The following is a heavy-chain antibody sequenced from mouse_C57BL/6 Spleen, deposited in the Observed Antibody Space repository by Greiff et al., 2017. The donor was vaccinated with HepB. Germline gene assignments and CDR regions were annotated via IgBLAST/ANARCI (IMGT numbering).Heavy chain of an antibody. CDR3: ARKEDGYLFAY. D-gene: IGHD2-3*01. Sequence: VQLQESGAELVRPGTSVKMSCKASGYTFTNYWIGWAKQRPGHGLEWIGDIYPGGGYTNYNEKFKGKATLTADKSSSTAYMQFSSLTSEDSAIYYCARKEDGYLFAYWGQGTLVTVSA. V-gene: IGHV1-63*01. J-gene: IGHJ3*01. CDR2: IYPGGGYT. CDR1: GYTFTNYW.